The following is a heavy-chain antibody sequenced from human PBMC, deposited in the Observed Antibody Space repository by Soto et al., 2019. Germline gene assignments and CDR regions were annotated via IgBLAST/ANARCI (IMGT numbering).Heavy chain of an antibody. CDR3: ARYVPGVRYCGMDV. D-gene: IGHD2-2*01. V-gene: IGHV3-23*01. CDR1: GFTFSSYA. CDR2: IGESGTPT. Sequence: EVQLLESGGGLVQPGGSLRLSCAASGFTFSSYAMKWVRQAPGKGLEWVSLIGESGTPTYYADSVKGRFTISRDNSRNTLFLEMYSLKAEDTAVYDCARYVPGVRYCGMDVWGQGTTVTVSS. J-gene: IGHJ6*02.